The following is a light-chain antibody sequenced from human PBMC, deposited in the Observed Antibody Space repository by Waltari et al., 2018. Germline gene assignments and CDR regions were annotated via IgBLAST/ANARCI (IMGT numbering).Light chain of an antibody. Sequence: QSVLTQPPSASGTPGQRVTISCSGSSSNIGSNSVYWYQQLPGTAPSLLIYRNNRRPSGVPDRFSGSKSGTSASLAISGLRSEDEAYYYCAAWDDILRGYVFGTGTKVTVL. CDR1: SSNIGSNS. CDR2: RNN. CDR3: AAWDDILRGYV. V-gene: IGLV1-47*01. J-gene: IGLJ1*01.